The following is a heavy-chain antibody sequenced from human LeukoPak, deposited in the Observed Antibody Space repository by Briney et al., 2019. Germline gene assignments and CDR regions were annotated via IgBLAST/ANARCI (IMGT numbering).Heavy chain of an antibody. J-gene: IGHJ5*02. V-gene: IGHV4-39*01. CDR3: ARQFHGSGYVDDL. CDR1: GGSISGSSYY. D-gene: IGHD5-12*01. CDR2: IYYSGTT. Sequence: PSETLSLTCTVSGGSISGSSYYWGWIRRPPGKGLEWIASIYYSGTTHYNPSLKSRVTMSVDTSKNQFSLNLSAVTAADTAVYYCARQFHGSGYVDDLWGQGTLVTVSS.